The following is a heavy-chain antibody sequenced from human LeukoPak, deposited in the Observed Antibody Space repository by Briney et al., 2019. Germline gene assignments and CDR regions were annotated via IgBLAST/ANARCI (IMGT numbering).Heavy chain of an antibody. J-gene: IGHJ4*02. D-gene: IGHD3-10*01. CDR1: GYSISSGYF. CDR2: IYHSGST. V-gene: IGHV4-38-2*01. CDR3: ATNYGSGSYYILVY. Sequence: KPSETLSLTCAVSGYSISSGYFWGWIRQPPGNGLEWIGSIYHSGSTYYNPSLKSRVTISLNTSKNQFSLKLSSVTAADTAVYYCATNYGSGSYYILVYWGQGTLVTVSS.